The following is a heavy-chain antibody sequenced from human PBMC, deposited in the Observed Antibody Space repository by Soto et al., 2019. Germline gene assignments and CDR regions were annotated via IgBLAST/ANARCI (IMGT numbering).Heavy chain of an antibody. V-gene: IGHV4-34*01. D-gene: IGHD3-3*01. CDR3: ATYDFWSGYYSY. Sequence: SETLSLTCAVYGGSFSGYYWSWIRQPPGKGLEWIGKINHSGSTNYNPSLKSRVTISLDTSKNQFSLKLSSVTAADTAVYYCATYDFWSGYYSYWGQGTLVTVSS. CDR1: GGSFSGYY. CDR2: INHSGST. J-gene: IGHJ4*02.